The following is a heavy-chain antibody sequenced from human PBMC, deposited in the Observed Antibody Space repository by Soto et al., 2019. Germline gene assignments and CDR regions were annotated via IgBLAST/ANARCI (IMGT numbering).Heavy chain of an antibody. J-gene: IGHJ6*03. V-gene: IGHV3-21*01. CDR2: FSSSSSYI. CDR3: ARTGGYYYYYMDV. Sequence: GESLRRSWAASGFTFSGYRLNGIRQAPGQGLTWVLSFSSSSSYIYYSYSLKGRFTISRDNAKNSLYLQMNSLRAEDTAVYYCARTGGYYYYYMDVWGKGT. CDR1: GFTFSGYR. D-gene: IGHD3-10*01.